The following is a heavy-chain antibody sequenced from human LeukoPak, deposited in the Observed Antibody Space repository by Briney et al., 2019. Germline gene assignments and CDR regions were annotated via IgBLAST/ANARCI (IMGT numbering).Heavy chain of an antibody. Sequence: GGTLRLSCAASGFTFSSYGMSWVRQAPGKGLEWVSAISGSGGSTYYADSVKGRFTISRDNSKNTLYLQMNSLRAEDTAVYYCANYAGALPPGFDYWGQGTLVTVSS. V-gene: IGHV3-23*01. CDR1: GFTFSSYG. CDR3: ANYAGALPPGFDY. J-gene: IGHJ4*02. D-gene: IGHD4-17*01. CDR2: ISGSGGST.